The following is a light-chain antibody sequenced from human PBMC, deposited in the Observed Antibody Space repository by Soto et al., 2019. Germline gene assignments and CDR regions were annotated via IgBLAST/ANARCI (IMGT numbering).Light chain of an antibody. Sequence: DIQMTQSPSSLSASVGDRVTITCRASQSITTYLNWYQQKPGKAPKLLIYAASILQSGVPSSFSGSGAGTNFSLTISSLHPEHFATYYCEQSYSSPFTFGQGTKLEIK. CDR1: QSITTY. V-gene: IGKV1-39*01. CDR3: EQSYSSPFT. CDR2: AAS. J-gene: IGKJ2*01.